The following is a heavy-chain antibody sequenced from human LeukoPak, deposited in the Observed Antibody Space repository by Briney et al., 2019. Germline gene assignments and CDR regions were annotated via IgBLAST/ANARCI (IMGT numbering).Heavy chain of an antibody. V-gene: IGHV4-59*08. CDR1: GGSISSYY. J-gene: IGHJ4*02. CDR3: ARSPTVSVGYCSSVTCQADY. D-gene: IGHD2-2*01. Sequence: SETLSLTCTVSGGSISSYYWSWIRQPPGKGLEWIAYIHYSGSTNYDPSLKSRVTISADSSKTHFFLQLTSATAADTAVYFCARSPTVSVGYCSSVTCQADYWGQGTLVTVSS. CDR2: IHYSGST.